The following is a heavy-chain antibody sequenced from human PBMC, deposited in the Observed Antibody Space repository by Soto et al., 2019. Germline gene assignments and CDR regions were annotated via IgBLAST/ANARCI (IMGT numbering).Heavy chain of an antibody. CDR1: GGSSSDGGTFSDFY. CDR2: IDRSGRT. Sequence: SQTLSLTCAVSGGSSSDGGTFSDFYYHGIRQPPGKGPEWIGEIDRSGRTKYNPSLKSRVTISVDTSKNRFSLKLSSVTAADTAVYYCATWGRGVINQTWFDPWGQGSVVTAS. CDR3: ATWGRGVINQTWFDP. D-gene: IGHD3-10*01. J-gene: IGHJ5*02. V-gene: IGHV4-34*01.